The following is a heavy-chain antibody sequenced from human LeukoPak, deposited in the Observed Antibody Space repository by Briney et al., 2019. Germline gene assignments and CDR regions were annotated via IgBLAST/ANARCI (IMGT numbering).Heavy chain of an antibody. CDR1: GGSFSGFY. CDR3: ARRAEYYFDY. J-gene: IGHJ4*02. V-gene: IGHV4-34*01. CDR2: INHSGST. Sequence: SETLSLTCAVYGGSFSGFYWSWIRQPPGKGLEWIGEINHSGSTNYNPSLKRRVTISVDTSKNQFSLKLSSMTAADAAVYYCARRAEYYFDYWGQGTLVTVSS. D-gene: IGHD6-19*01.